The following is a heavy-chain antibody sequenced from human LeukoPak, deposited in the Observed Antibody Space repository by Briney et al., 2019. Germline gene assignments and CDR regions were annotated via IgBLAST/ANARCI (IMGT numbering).Heavy chain of an antibody. D-gene: IGHD5-24*01. J-gene: IGHJ4*02. CDR3: ARDRMDEMATIYFDY. V-gene: IGHV4-59*01. Sequence: SETLSLTCTVSGGSIRSYYWSWIRQPPGKGLEWIGYIYYSGSTNYNPSLKSRVTISVDTSKNQFSLKLSSVTAADTAVYYCARDRMDEMATIYFDYWGQGTLVTVSS. CDR2: IYYSGST. CDR1: GGSIRSYY.